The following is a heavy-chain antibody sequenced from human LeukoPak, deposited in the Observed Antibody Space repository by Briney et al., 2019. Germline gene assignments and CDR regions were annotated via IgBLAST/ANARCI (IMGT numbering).Heavy chain of an antibody. CDR1: GLSFSTYW. Sequence: PGGSLRLSCAASGLSFSTYWMNWVRQAPGKGLEWVANIDRDGSETNYGDSVRGRFTISRDTPKNTLYLQMNSLRAEDTAVYFCAKRGVVIRVILVGFHKEAYYFDSWGQGALVTVSS. V-gene: IGHV3-7*03. CDR2: IDRDGSET. D-gene: IGHD3-10*01. J-gene: IGHJ4*02. CDR3: AKRGVVIRVILVGFHKEAYYFDS.